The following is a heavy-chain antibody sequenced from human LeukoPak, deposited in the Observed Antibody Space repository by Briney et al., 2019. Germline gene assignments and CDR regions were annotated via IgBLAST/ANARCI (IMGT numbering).Heavy chain of an antibody. CDR1: GFTFSSYA. Sequence: GGSLRLSCAASGFTFSSYAMHWVRQAPGKGLEWVAVISYDGSNKYYADSVKGRFTISRDNSKNTLYLQMNSLRAEDTAVYYCASSQSYDTGIDYWGQGTLATVSS. V-gene: IGHV3-30*04. J-gene: IGHJ4*02. CDR2: ISYDGSNK. D-gene: IGHD3-22*01. CDR3: ASSQSYDTGIDY.